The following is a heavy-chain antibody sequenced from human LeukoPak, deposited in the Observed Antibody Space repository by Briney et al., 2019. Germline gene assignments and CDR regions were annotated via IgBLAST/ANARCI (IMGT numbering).Heavy chain of an antibody. J-gene: IGHJ4*02. V-gene: IGHV3-23*01. Sequence: GGSLRLSCAASGFTFRNYAVSWVRQAPGKGLEWVSGISGSGAGTYYSDGVKGRFTISRDNAKNSLYLQMNSLRAEDTAVYYCARGYCSSTSCYELDYWGQGTLVTVSS. D-gene: IGHD2-2*01. CDR3: ARGYCSSTSCYELDY. CDR1: GFTFRNYA. CDR2: ISGSGAGT.